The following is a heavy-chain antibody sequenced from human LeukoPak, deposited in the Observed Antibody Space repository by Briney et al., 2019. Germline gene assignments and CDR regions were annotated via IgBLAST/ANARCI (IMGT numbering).Heavy chain of an antibody. V-gene: IGHV4-39*01. D-gene: IGHD3-10*01. CDR2: IYYSGST. CDR3: ARGGYGSGRYKPYDY. J-gene: IGHJ4*02. Sequence: PSETLSLTCTVSGGSISSSSYYWGWIRQPPGKGLEWIGSIYYSGSTHYNPSLKSRVTISVDTSKNQFSLKLSSVTAADTAVYYCARGGYGSGRYKPYDYWGQGTLVTVSS. CDR1: GGSISSSSYY.